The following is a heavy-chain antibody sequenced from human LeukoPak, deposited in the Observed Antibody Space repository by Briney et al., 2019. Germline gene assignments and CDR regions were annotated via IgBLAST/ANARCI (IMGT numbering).Heavy chain of an antibody. CDR3: ARIMDYYDSSGYSDY. CDR2: IYYSEST. D-gene: IGHD3-22*01. J-gene: IGHJ4*02. V-gene: IGHV4-39*07. CDR1: GGSISSSSYY. Sequence: SETLSLTCTVSGGSISSSSYYWGWIRQPPGKGLEWIGSIYYSESTYYNPSLKSRVTISVDTSKNQFSLKLSSVTAADTAVYYCARIMDYYDSSGYSDYWGQGTLVTVSS.